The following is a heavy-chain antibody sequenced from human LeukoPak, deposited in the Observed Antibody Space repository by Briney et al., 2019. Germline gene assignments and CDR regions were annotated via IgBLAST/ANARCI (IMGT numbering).Heavy chain of an antibody. CDR3: ARGRELQTY. J-gene: IGHJ4*02. V-gene: IGHV4-59*01. CDR1: GGSISSYY. D-gene: IGHD1-26*01. Sequence: SETLSLTCTVSGGSISSYYWSWIRQPPGKGLEWIGYIYYSGSTNYNPSLKSRVTISVDTSKNQFSLKLSSVTAADTAVYYCARGRELQTYWGQGTLVTVSS. CDR2: IYYSGST.